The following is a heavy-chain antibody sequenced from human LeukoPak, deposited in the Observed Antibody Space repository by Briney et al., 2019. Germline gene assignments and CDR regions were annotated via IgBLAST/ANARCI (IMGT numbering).Heavy chain of an antibody. CDR3: GYTNNFYH. V-gene: IGHV3-7*01. CDR2: IKHDGREK. Sequence: QTGESLRLSCVASGLTFSGQWLNWVRQAPGQGLEWVANIKHDGREKYYVDSVKGRFTISRDDGQNSLSLHMNSVRAEDTAVYYCGYTNNFYHWGQGALVAVSS. J-gene: IGHJ4*02. CDR1: GLTFSGQW. D-gene: IGHD3-16*02.